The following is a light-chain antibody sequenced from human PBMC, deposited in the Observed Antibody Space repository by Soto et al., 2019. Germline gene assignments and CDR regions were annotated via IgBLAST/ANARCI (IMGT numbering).Light chain of an antibody. V-gene: IGKV1-5*01. J-gene: IGKJ1*01. CDR3: QQYNSYLGT. CDR1: QSISSW. Sequence: DIQMTQSPSTLSASVGDRVTITCRASQSISSWLARYQQKPGKAPKLLIYDASSLVSVVPSRFSGSGSGTEFTLTIISLQPYDFATYYCQQYNSYLGTFGQGTKVDIK. CDR2: DAS.